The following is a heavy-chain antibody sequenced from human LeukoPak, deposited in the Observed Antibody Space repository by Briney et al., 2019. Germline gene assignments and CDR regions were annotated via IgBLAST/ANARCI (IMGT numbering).Heavy chain of an antibody. V-gene: IGHV3-33*01. Sequence: GGSLRLSCAASGFTFSSYGMHWVRQAPGKGLEWVAVIWYDGSNKYYADSVKGRFTISRDNSKNTLYLQMNSPRAEDTAVYYCARESYCSGGSCSAFDYWGQGTLVTVSS. CDR2: IWYDGSNK. J-gene: IGHJ4*02. CDR1: GFTFSSYG. D-gene: IGHD2-15*01. CDR3: ARESYCSGGSCSAFDY.